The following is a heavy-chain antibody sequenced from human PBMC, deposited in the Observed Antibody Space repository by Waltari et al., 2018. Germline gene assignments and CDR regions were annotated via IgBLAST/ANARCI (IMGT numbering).Heavy chain of an antibody. Sequence: EVQLVESGGGLVQPGGSLRLSCAASGFTFSSYWMSWVRQAPGKGLEWVANIKQDGSEKDYVDSVKGRFTIARDNAKNSLYLQMNSLRAEDTAVYYCARDKRPTYYYYGSGSYYYGMDVWGQGTTVTVSS. J-gene: IGHJ6*02. D-gene: IGHD3-10*01. V-gene: IGHV3-7*04. CDR3: ARDKRPTYYYYGSGSYYYGMDV. CDR1: GFTFSSYW. CDR2: IKQDGSEK.